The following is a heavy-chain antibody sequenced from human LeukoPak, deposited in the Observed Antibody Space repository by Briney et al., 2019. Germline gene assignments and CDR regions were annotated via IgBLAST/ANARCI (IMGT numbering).Heavy chain of an antibody. CDR1: GGSISSYY. J-gene: IGHJ3*02. D-gene: IGHD3-3*01. CDR2: IYYSGST. Sequence: SETLSLTCTVSGGSISSYYWSWIRQPPGKGLEWIGYIYYSGSTNYNPSLKSRVTISVDTSKNQFSLKLSSVTAADTAVYYCARRYYDFWSGYTHGAFDIWGQGTMVTVSS. CDR3: ARRYYDFWSGYTHGAFDI. V-gene: IGHV4-59*01.